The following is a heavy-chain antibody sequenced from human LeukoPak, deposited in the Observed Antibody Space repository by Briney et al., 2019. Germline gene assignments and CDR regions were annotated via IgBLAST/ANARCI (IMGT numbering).Heavy chain of an antibody. CDR2: ISYDGSNK. CDR1: GFTFSSYA. CDR3: AREPSSSWTGSYFDY. D-gene: IGHD6-13*01. J-gene: IGHJ4*02. Sequence: GRSLRLSCAASGFTFSSYAMHWVRQAPGKGLEWVAVISYDGSNKYYADSVKGRFTISRDNSKNTLYLQMNSLRAEDTAVYYCAREPSSSWTGSYFDYWGQGTLVIVSS. V-gene: IGHV3-30*04.